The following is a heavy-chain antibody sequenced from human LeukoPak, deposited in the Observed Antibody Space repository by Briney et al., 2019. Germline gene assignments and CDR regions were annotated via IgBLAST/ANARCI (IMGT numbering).Heavy chain of an antibody. Sequence: GSLRLSCEASGFTFSSYAMSWVRQAPGKGLEWVSTFSGSGGNTYYADSVKGRFTISRDNSKNTLYLQMNSLRAEDTAVYYCARGQYYYDSSGYYYFDYWGQGTLVTVSS. D-gene: IGHD3-22*01. CDR3: ARGQYYYDSSGYYYFDY. CDR1: GFTFSSYA. J-gene: IGHJ4*02. V-gene: IGHV3-23*01. CDR2: FSGSGGNT.